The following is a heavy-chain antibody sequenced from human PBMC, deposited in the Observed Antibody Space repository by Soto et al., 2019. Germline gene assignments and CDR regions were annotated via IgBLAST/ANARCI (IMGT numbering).Heavy chain of an antibody. V-gene: IGHV4-39*01. D-gene: IGHD5-12*01. CDR3: AGGWLQTPDFDP. Sequence: PSETLSLTCTVSGGSISSSSYYWGWIRQPPGKGLEWIGSIYYSGSTYYNPSLKSRVTISVDTSKNQFSLKLSSVTAADTAVYYCAGGWLQTPDFDPWGQGTLVTVSS. CDR2: IYYSGST. CDR1: GGSISSSSYY. J-gene: IGHJ5*02.